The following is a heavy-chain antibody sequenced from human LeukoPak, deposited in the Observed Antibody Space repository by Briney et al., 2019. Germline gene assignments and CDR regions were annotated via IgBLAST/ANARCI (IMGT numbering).Heavy chain of an antibody. CDR2: IYYSGST. CDR1: GGSISSSSYY. CDR3: ARVGDSSGYLWGFDY. J-gene: IGHJ4*02. Sequence: PSETLSLTCTVSGGSISSSSYYWGWIRQPPGKGLEWIGSIYYSGSTYYNASLKSRVTISVDTSKNQFSLKLSSVTAADTAVYYCARVGDSSGYLWGFDYWGQGTLVTVSS. V-gene: IGHV4-39*07. D-gene: IGHD3-22*01.